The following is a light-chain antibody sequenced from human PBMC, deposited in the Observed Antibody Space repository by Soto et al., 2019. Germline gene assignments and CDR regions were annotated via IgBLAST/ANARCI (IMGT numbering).Light chain of an antibody. CDR1: QSVSSS. J-gene: IGKJ1*01. Sequence: EIVMTQSPATLSVSPGERATLSCRASQSVSSSLAWYQQKPGQAPRLLIYGASTRATGIPARFSGSGSGTDFTLTISSLQPDDFATYYCRQYNSYWTFGQGTKVDIK. CDR3: RQYNSYWT. CDR2: GAS. V-gene: IGKV3-15*01.